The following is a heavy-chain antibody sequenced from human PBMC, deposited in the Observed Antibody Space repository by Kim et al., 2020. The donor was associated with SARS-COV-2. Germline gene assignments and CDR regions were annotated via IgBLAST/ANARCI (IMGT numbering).Heavy chain of an antibody. CDR2: NSAYNGNT. V-gene: IGHV1-18*01. D-gene: IGHD3-16*01. Sequence: ASVNVACKASGYTFTSYGISWVRQAPGQGLEWLGWNSAYNGNTNYAQKLQGRVTMTTDTSTSTSYMELRSLRSDDTAVYYCARDGGGSPLSDYWGQGTLVTVSS. J-gene: IGHJ4*02. CDR1: GYTFTSYG. CDR3: ARDGGGSPLSDY.